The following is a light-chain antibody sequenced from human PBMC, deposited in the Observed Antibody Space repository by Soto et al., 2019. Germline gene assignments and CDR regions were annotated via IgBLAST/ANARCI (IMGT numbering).Light chain of an antibody. CDR2: DPS. CDR3: QQYNNWPPLT. Sequence: EIVMTQSPATLSVSPGDRATLSCRASQSVSSSLAWYQQIPGQAPRLLIYDPSTRATGIPARFGGSGSGTEFTLTISSLQSEDFAVYYCQQYNNWPPLTVGGGTKVELK. J-gene: IGKJ4*01. V-gene: IGKV3-15*01. CDR1: QSVSSS.